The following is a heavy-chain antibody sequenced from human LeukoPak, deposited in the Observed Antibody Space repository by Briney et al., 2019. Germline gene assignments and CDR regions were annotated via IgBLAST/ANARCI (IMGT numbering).Heavy chain of an antibody. CDR2: ISGYSANK. CDR1: GYTFISYG. CDR3: ARDSFTMVRGVQIDY. Sequence: ASVKVSCKASGYTFISYGISWVRQAPGQGLEWMGWISGYSANKHYAQKLQGRVTMTTDTSTSTAYMELRSLRSDDTAMYYCARDSFTMVRGVQIDYWGQGTLVTVSS. V-gene: IGHV1-18*01. J-gene: IGHJ4*02. D-gene: IGHD3-10*01.